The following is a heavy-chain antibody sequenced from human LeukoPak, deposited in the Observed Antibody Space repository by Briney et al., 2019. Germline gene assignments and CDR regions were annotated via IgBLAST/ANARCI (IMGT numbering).Heavy chain of an antibody. J-gene: IGHJ4*02. V-gene: IGHV4-34*01. CDR2: INHSGST. CDR1: GGSFSGYY. D-gene: IGHD2-15*01. CDR3: ARELGYCTGGNCYGGVFHY. Sequence: PSETLSLTCAVYGGSFSGYYWSWIRQPPGKGLEWIGEINHSGSTNYNPSLKSRVTISVDTSKNQFSLKLSSVTAADTAVYYCARELGYCTGGNCYGGVFHYWGQGTLVTVSS.